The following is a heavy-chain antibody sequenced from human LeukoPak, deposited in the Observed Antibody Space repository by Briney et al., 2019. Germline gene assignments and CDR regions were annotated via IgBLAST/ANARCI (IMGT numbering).Heavy chain of an antibody. Sequence: NVSCKASGGTFSSYAISWVRQAPGQVLEWMGIIYPGDSDTRYSPSFQGQVTISADKSISTAYLQWSSLKASDTAMYYCARGYYMDVWGKGTTVTISS. CDR1: GGTFSSYA. V-gene: IGHV5-51*01. CDR3: ARGYYMDV. CDR2: IYPGDSDT. J-gene: IGHJ6*03.